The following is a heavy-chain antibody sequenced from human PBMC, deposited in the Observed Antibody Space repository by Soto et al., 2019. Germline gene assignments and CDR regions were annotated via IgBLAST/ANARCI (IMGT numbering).Heavy chain of an antibody. D-gene: IGHD5-12*01. CDR3: ARDSGYEFSYYYYGMDV. J-gene: IGHJ6*02. V-gene: IGHV4-59*01. Sequence: LSLTCTVSGGSISNFYWSWIRQPPGKGLEWIGYIYYSGSTNYNPSLKSRVTISVDTSKNQFSLKLSSVTAADTAVYYCARDSGYEFSYYYYGMDVWGQGTTVTVSS. CDR1: GGSISNFY. CDR2: IYYSGST.